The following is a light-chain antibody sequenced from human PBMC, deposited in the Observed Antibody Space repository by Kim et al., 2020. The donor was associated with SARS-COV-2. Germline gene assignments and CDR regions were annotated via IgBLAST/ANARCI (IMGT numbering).Light chain of an antibody. CDR2: LAS. V-gene: IGKV1-5*03. Sequence: ASVGDRVTVTCRASQAISTWLAWYQQKPGKAPKLLLYLASTLESGVPSRFSGSGSGTEFTLTIDSLQPDDFATYYCQHYIRFPYTFGQGTKLEI. J-gene: IGKJ2*01. CDR3: QHYIRFPYT. CDR1: QAISTW.